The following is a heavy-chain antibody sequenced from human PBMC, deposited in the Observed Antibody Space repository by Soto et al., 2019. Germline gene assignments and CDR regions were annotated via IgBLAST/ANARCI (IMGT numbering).Heavy chain of an antibody. CDR2: IYHSGST. CDR3: ARDFLLWYGDPVGDY. J-gene: IGHJ4*02. CDR1: GYSISSGYY. D-gene: IGHD4-17*01. V-gene: IGHV4-38-2*02. Sequence: PSETRSRTCGVSGYSISSGYYGCLIRQPPGKGLEWIGSIYHSGSTDYNPSLKSRVTISVDTSKNQFSLKLSSVTAADTAVYYCARDFLLWYGDPVGDYWGQGTLVTVSS.